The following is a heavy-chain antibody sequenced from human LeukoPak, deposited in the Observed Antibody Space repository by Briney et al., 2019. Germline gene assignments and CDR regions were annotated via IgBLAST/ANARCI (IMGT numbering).Heavy chain of an antibody. CDR1: GYSFTSYW. CDR3: ARALLPSRRRHFDY. J-gene: IGHJ4*02. Sequence: GESLKISCKGSGYSFTSYWIGWVRQMPGKGLEWMGIIHPGDSDTRYSPSFQGQVTISADKSIITAYLQWSSLKASDTAMYYCARALLPSRRRHFDYWGQGTLVTVSS. V-gene: IGHV5-51*01. D-gene: IGHD2/OR15-2a*01. CDR2: IHPGDSDT.